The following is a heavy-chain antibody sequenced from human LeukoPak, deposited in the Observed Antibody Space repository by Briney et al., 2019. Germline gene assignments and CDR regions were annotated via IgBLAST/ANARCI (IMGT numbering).Heavy chain of an antibody. CDR3: ARPACSSTSCYLYFQY. D-gene: IGHD2-2*01. J-gene: IGHJ1*01. CDR2: IYPANSDT. CDR1: GYIFTNYW. V-gene: IGHV5-51*01. Sequence: GESLKISCKASGYIFTNYWIGWVRQMPGKGLEWRAIIYPANSDTRYSPSFQGQVTISADKSISTAYLQWSSLKASDTAMYYCARPACSSTSCYLYFQYWGQGTLVTVSS.